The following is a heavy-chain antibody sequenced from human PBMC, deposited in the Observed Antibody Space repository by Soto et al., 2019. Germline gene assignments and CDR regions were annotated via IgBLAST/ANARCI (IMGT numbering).Heavy chain of an antibody. CDR1: GFTFSSYA. CDR2: ISYDGSNK. J-gene: IGHJ6*02. CDR3: AREPAHIVVVPAAIRGMDV. D-gene: IGHD2-2*02. V-gene: IGHV3-30-3*01. Sequence: GSLRLSCAASGFTFSSYAMHGVRQAPGKGLEWVAVISYDGSNKYYADSVKGRFTISRDNSKNTLYLQMNSLRAEDTAVYYCAREPAHIVVVPAAIRGMDVWGQGTTVTVSS.